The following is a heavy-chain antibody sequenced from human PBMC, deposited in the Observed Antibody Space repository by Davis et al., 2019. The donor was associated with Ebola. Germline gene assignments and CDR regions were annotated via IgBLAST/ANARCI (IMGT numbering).Heavy chain of an antibody. D-gene: IGHD3-3*01. CDR3: ARHVTGRFLEWFSNWFDP. CDR2: INHSGST. V-gene: IGHV4-34*01. J-gene: IGHJ5*02. CDR1: GGSFSGYY. Sequence: MPSETLSLTCAVYGGSFSGYYWSWIRQPPGKGLEWIGEINHSGSTNYNPSLKSRVTTSVDTSKNQFSLKLSSVTAADTAVYYCARHVTGRFLEWFSNWFDPWGQGTLVTVSS.